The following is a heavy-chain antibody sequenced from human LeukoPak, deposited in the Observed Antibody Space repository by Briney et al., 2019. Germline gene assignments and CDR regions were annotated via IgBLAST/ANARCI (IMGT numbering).Heavy chain of an antibody. CDR2: ISSSSSQI. Sequence: PGGSLRLSCAASGFTFSSYSMNWVRQAPGKGLEWVSSISSSSSQIYYADSVKGRFTISRDNAKNSLYLQMNSLRAEDTAVYYSARDRGIAAAGRSNYFDYWGQGTLVTVSS. V-gene: IGHV3-21*01. CDR1: GFTFSSYS. D-gene: IGHD6-13*01. CDR3: ARDRGIAAAGRSNYFDY. J-gene: IGHJ4*02.